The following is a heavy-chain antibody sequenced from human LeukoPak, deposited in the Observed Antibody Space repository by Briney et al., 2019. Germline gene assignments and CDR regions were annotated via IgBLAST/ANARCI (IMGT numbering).Heavy chain of an antibody. CDR3: ARDDGSGTQADY. CDR1: AFTFSSYS. CDR2: ISSSSSYI. D-gene: IGHD3-10*01. V-gene: IGHV3-21*01. J-gene: IGHJ4*02. Sequence: GGSLRLSCAASAFTFSSYSMNWVRQAPGKGLEWVSSISSSSSYIYYADSVKGRFTISRDNAKNSLYLQMNSLRAEDTAVYYCARDDGSGTQADYWGQGTLVTVSS.